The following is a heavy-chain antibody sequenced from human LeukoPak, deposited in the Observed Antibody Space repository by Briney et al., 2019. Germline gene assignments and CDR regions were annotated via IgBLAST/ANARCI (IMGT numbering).Heavy chain of an antibody. CDR3: ARVYPFYDNSGYYMDY. V-gene: IGHV1-18*01. J-gene: IGHJ4*02. Sequence: ASVKVSCKASGYTFSTYAISWVRQAPGQGLEWMGWISGYNGNTNYAQKLQGRVTMTTDTSTTTAYMELRSLRSDDTAVYYCARVYPFYDNSGYYMDYWGQGTLVTVSS. CDR1: GYTFSTYA. D-gene: IGHD3-22*01. CDR2: ISGYNGNT.